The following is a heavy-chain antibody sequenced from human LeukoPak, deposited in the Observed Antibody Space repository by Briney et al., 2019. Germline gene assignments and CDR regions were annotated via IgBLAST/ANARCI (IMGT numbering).Heavy chain of an antibody. CDR2: ISAYNGNT. CDR1: GGTFSSYA. Sequence: ASVKVSCKASGGTFSSYAISWVRQAPGQGLEWMGWISAYNGNTNYAQKLQGRVTMTTDTSTSTAYMELRSLRSDDTAVYYCARGTITGTTKGGKDYFDYWGQGTLVTVSS. J-gene: IGHJ4*02. D-gene: IGHD1-20*01. V-gene: IGHV1-18*01. CDR3: ARGTITGTTKGGKDYFDY.